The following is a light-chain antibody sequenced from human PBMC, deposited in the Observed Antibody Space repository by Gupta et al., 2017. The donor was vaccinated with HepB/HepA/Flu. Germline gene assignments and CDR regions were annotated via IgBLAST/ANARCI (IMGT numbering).Light chain of an antibody. J-gene: IGLJ2*01. Sequence: QSVLTQPPSASRTPGQRVTISCSGSTSNIGVNTVNWYQHVPGSAPKLLMYDNDQRPSGVPDRFSASKSGTSASLAISGLQSGDEADYYCAAWHDSVDAPVFGGGTKLTVL. V-gene: IGLV1-44*01. CDR1: TSNIGVNT. CDR3: AAWHDSVDAPV. CDR2: DND.